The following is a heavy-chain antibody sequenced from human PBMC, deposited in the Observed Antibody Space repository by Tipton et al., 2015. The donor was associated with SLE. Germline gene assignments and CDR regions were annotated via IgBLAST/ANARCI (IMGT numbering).Heavy chain of an antibody. CDR2: IYYSGST. CDR3: ARSLDYGGNSFDY. CDR1: GGSISSGSYY. V-gene: IGHV4-61*10. Sequence: TLSLTCTVSGGSISSGSYYWSWIRQPAGKGLEWIGYIYYSGSTNYNPSLKSRVTISVDTSKNQFSLKLSSVTAADTAVYHCARSLDYGGNSFDYWGQGTLVTVSS. D-gene: IGHD4-23*01. J-gene: IGHJ4*02.